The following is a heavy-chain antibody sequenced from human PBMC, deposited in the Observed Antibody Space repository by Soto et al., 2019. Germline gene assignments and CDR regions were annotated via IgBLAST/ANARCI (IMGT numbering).Heavy chain of an antibody. CDR1: GGSISSYY. D-gene: IGHD4-17*01. J-gene: IGHJ4*02. Sequence: PSETLSLTCTVSGGSISSYYWSWIRQPPGKGLEWIGYIYCSGSTNYNPSLKSRVTISVDTSKNQFSLNLNSVTAADTAVYYCARHFGNYGDWAFDFWGQGTLVTVSS. CDR3: ARHFGNYGDWAFDF. CDR2: IYCSGST. V-gene: IGHV4-59*08.